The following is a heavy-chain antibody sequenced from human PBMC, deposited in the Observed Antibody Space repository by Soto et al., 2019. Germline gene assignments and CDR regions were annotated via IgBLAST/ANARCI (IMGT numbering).Heavy chain of an antibody. Sequence: GGSLRLSCAASGFTVSSNYMSWVRQAPGKGLEWVSVIYSGGSTYYADSVKGRFTISRDNSKNTLYLQMNSLRAEDTAVYYCARGTVLVVAAKQDAFDIWGQGTMVTVSS. D-gene: IGHD2-15*01. V-gene: IGHV3-66*01. J-gene: IGHJ3*02. CDR3: ARGTVLVVAAKQDAFDI. CDR2: IYSGGST. CDR1: GFTVSSNY.